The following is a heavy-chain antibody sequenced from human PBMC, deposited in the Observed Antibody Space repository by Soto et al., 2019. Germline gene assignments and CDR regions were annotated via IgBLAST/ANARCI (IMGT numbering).Heavy chain of an antibody. D-gene: IGHD1-26*01. J-gene: IGHJ5*02. Sequence: QVQLQESGPGLEKPSETLSLTCTVSGGSISSYYWSWIRQPPGKGLEWIGYIYYSGSTNYNPSLKSRVTISVDTSKNQFSLKLSSVTAADTAVYYCARDLVGATTVWFDPWGQGTLVTVSS. CDR2: IYYSGST. V-gene: IGHV4-59*01. CDR3: ARDLVGATTVWFDP. CDR1: GGSISSYY.